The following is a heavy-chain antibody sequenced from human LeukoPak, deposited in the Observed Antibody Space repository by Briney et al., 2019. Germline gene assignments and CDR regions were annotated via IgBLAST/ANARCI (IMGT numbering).Heavy chain of an antibody. CDR2: ISHSGST. V-gene: IGHV4-34*01. CDR1: GGSFSGYY. Sequence: PSETLSLTCAVYGGSFSGYYWSWIRQPPGKGLEWIGEISHSGSTNYNPSLKSRVTISVDTSKNQFSLKLSSVTAADTAVYYCARLAARPSDYWGQGTLVTVSS. D-gene: IGHD6-6*01. CDR3: ARLAARPSDY. J-gene: IGHJ4*02.